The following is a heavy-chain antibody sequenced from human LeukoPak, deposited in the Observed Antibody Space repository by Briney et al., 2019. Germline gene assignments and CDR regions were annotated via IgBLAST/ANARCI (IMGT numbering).Heavy chain of an antibody. CDR1: GFTFSSYA. J-gene: IGHJ6*02. V-gene: IGHV3-30*04. Sequence: GGSLRLSCAASGFTFSSYAMHWVRQAPGKGLEWVAVISYDGSNKYYADSVKGRFTISRDNSKNTLYLQMNSLRVEDTAVYYCARDRDILTGNLYGMDVWGQGTTVTVSS. CDR3: ARDRDILTGNLYGMDV. CDR2: ISYDGSNK. D-gene: IGHD3-9*01.